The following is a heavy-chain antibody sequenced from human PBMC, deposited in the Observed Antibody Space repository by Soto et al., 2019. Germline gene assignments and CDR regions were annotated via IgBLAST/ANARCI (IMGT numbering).Heavy chain of an antibody. V-gene: IGHV3-23*01. CDR2: ISGSGGST. D-gene: IGHD2-2*01. J-gene: IGHJ4*02. Sequence: PXXSLRLSCAASGFTFSSYAMRWVPRAPGKGLEWVSAISGSGGSTYYADSVKGRFTISRDNSKNTLYLQMNSLRAPDTAVYYCAKEGKGVVPAAYFDYWGQGTLVTVSS. CDR1: GFTFSSYA. CDR3: AKEGKGVVPAAYFDY.